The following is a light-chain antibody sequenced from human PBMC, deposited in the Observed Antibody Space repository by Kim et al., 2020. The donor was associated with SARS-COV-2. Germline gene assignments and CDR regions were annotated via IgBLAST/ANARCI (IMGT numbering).Light chain of an antibody. Sequence: VSPRRTARITSSGDVLAKKYARWFQQKPGQAPVLVFYKDSERPSGIPERFSGSISGTTVTLTISGAQVEDEADYYCYSAADNNLGVFGGGPQLTVL. CDR3: YSAADNNLGV. CDR2: KDS. J-gene: IGLJ3*02. CDR1: VLAKKY. V-gene: IGLV3-27*01.